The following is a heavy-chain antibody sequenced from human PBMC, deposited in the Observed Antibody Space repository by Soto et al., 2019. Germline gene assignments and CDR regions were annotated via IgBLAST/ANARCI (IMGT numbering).Heavy chain of an antibody. CDR1: GFTFSSYA. CDR3: AKDRTTSGWELPFDAFDI. V-gene: IGHV3-23*01. Sequence: PGGSLRLSCAASGFTFSSYAMSWVRQAPGKGLEWVSAISGSGGSTYYADSVKGRFTISRDNSKNTLYLQMNSLRAEDTAVYYCAKDRTTSGWELPFDAFDIWGQGTMVTVSS. CDR2: ISGSGGST. D-gene: IGHD1-26*01. J-gene: IGHJ3*02.